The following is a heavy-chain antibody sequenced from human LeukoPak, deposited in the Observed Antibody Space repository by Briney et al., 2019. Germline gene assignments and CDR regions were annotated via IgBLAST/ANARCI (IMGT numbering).Heavy chain of an antibody. D-gene: IGHD3-16*02. J-gene: IGHJ3*02. CDR2: IYWDDDK. V-gene: IGHV2-5*02. CDR3: AHRRPANYDYVWGSYRPDAFDI. CDR1: GFSLSTSGVG. Sequence: SGPTLAKPTQTLTLTCTFSGFSLSTSGVGVGWIRQPPGKALEWLALIYWDDDKRYSPSLKSRLTITKDTSKNQVVLTMTNMDPVDTATNYCAHRRPANYDYVWGSYRPDAFDIWGQGTMVTVSS.